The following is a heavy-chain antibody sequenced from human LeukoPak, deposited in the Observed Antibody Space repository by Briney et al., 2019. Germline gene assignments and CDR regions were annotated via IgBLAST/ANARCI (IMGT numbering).Heavy chain of an antibody. CDR3: ARERYDSSGYLGY. J-gene: IGHJ4*02. Sequence: ASVKVSCKASGYTFTGYYMHWVRQAPGQGLEWMGWINPNSGGTNYAQKFQGRVTMTRDTSISTAYMELSRLRSDDTAVYYCARERYDSSGYLGYWGQGTLVTVSS. D-gene: IGHD3-22*01. CDR2: INPNSGGT. V-gene: IGHV1-2*02. CDR1: GYTFTGYY.